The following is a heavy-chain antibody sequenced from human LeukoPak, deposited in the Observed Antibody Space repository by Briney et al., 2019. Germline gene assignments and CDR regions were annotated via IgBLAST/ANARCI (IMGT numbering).Heavy chain of an antibody. CDR2: IYCSGST. Sequence: SETLSLTCTVSGGSISSYYWSWIRQPPGKGLEWIGYIYCSGSTNYNPSLKSRVTISVDTSKNQFSLKLSSVTAADTAVYYCARGTDWELQYGMDVWGQGTTVTVSS. V-gene: IGHV4-59*01. CDR1: GGSISSYY. D-gene: IGHD1-26*01. CDR3: ARGTDWELQYGMDV. J-gene: IGHJ6*02.